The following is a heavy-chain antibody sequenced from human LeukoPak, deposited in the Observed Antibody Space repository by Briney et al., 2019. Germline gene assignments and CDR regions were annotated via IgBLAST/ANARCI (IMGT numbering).Heavy chain of an antibody. CDR3: AAWGYSSGWYRY. CDR1: GGSINNTNYY. Sequence: TSETLSLTCTVSGGSINNTNYYWSWIRQPPGKGLEWIGYIYYSGSTNYNPSLKSRVTISVDTSKNQFSLKLSSVTAADTAVYYCAAWGYSSGWYRYWGQGTLVTVSS. D-gene: IGHD6-19*01. V-gene: IGHV4-61*01. J-gene: IGHJ4*02. CDR2: IYYSGST.